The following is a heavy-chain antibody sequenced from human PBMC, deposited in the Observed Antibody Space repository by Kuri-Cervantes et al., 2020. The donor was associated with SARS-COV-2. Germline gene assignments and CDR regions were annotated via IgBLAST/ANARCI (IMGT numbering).Heavy chain of an antibody. CDR2: ISYDGSNK. CDR3: ARDLFGGGGYYYGMDV. J-gene: IGHJ6*02. CDR1: GFTFGSYA. D-gene: IGHD4-23*01. V-gene: IGHV3-30-3*01. Sequence: GESLKISCAASGFTFGSYAMHWVRQAPGKGLEWVAVISYDGSNKYYADSVKGRFTISRDNSKNTLYLQMNGLRAEDTAVYYCARDLFGGGGYYYGMDVWGQGTTVTVSS.